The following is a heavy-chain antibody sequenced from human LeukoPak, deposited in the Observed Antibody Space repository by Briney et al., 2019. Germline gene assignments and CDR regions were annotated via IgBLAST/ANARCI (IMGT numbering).Heavy chain of an antibody. V-gene: IGHV4-34*01. CDR1: GGSFSGYY. J-gene: IGHJ3*02. CDR2: INHSGST. D-gene: IGHD5-24*01. CDR3: ARGRRDGYNLIDAFDI. Sequence: SETLSLTCAVYGGSFSGYYWSWIRQPPGKGLEWIGEINHSGSTNYNPSLKSRVTISVDTSKNQFSLKLSSVTAADTAVYYCARGRRDGYNLIDAFDIWGQGTMVTVSS.